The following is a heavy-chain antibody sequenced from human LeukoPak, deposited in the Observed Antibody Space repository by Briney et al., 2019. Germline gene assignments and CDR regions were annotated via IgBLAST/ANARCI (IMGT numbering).Heavy chain of an antibody. CDR1: GVSISSSNW. CDR2: IYHSGST. V-gene: IGHV4-4*02. Sequence: PSGTLSLTCAVSGVSISSSNWWSWVRQPPGEGLEWIGEIYHSGSTNYNPSLKSRVTISVDKSKNQFSLKLSSVTAADTAVYYCAVRLVLPIDAFDIWGQGTMVTVSS. CDR3: AVRLVLPIDAFDI. D-gene: IGHD6-19*01. J-gene: IGHJ3*02.